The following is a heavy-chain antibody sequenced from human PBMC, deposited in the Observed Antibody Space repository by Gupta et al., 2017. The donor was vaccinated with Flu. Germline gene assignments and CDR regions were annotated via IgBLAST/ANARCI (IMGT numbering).Heavy chain of an antibody. J-gene: IGHJ6*02. Sequence: QEQLVESGGGVVQPGRSLRLSCAASGFTFSNYAMHWVRQAPGTGLEWVSVISSDGSDIHYADSVKGRFTISRDNSKNTVYLQMNSLRSEDTAVYYCTKDVTSAWHFFYYGMDVWGQGTTVTVSS. CDR3: TKDVTSAWHFFYYGMDV. V-gene: IGHV3-30*18. D-gene: IGHD4-17*01. CDR1: GFTFSNYA. CDR2: ISSDGSDI.